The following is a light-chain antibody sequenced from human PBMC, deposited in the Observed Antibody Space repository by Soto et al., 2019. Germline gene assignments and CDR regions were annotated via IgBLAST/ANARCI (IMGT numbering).Light chain of an antibody. CDR3: QHYGTSSIT. CDR2: GAC. CDR1: QSVSSTS. J-gene: IGKJ5*01. Sequence: EVVLKPSPGTLSPSPGERVTISCLASQSVSSTSLAWYQQKPGQTPGLLIYGACSRATGTPDRISGGGSGTHFTLTISRLEPEDFAVYFCQHYGTSSITYGQGTRLEIK. V-gene: IGKV3-20*01.